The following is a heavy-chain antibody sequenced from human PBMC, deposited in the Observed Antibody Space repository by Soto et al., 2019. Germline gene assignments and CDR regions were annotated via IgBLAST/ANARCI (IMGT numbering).Heavy chain of an antibody. CDR3: AKDVTLPSVGLVREFDD. CDR2: ISGSGGST. D-gene: IGHD6-19*01. V-gene: IGHV3-23*01. Sequence: GGSLRLSCAASGFTFSSYAMSWVRQAPGKGLEWVSAISGSGGSTYYADSVKGRFTISRDNSKNTLYLQMNSLRAEDTAVYYCAKDVTLPSVGLVREFDDWGQGTLVPVSS. J-gene: IGHJ4*02. CDR1: GFTFSSYA.